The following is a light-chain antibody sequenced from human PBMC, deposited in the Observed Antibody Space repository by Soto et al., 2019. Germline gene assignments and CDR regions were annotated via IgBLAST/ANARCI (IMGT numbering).Light chain of an antibody. CDR1: QSVSSSS. Sequence: ETVLTQSPGTLSLSPGERATLSCRASQSVSSSSLAWYQQRPGQAPRLLIYGTSSRATGIPDRFSGSGSGTDFTLTTSRLEPEDFAVYFCQRYGSSPLITFGQGTRLEIK. CDR2: GTS. V-gene: IGKV3-20*01. CDR3: QRYGSSPLIT. J-gene: IGKJ5*01.